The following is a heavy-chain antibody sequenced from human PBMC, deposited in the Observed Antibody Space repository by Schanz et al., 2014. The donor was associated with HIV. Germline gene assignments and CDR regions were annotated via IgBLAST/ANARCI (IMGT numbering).Heavy chain of an antibody. Sequence: QVQLVQSGAEVKKPGSSVKVSCKASGGSFSYYAINWVRQAPGQGLEWMGGIIPIFGTANYAQKFQGRVTIIADKSTTTAYMELSSLRSEDTAIYYCARAPSRRGQSSGWYTYFDYWGQGTLVAFSS. D-gene: IGHD6-19*01. CDR1: GGSFSYYA. CDR2: IIPIFGTA. CDR3: ARAPSRRGQSSGWYTYFDY. V-gene: IGHV1-69*06. J-gene: IGHJ4*02.